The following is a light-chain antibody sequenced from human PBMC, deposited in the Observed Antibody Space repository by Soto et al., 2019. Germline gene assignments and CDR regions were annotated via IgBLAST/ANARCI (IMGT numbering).Light chain of an antibody. V-gene: IGLV2-14*01. CDR1: SSDVGGYNY. CDR3: SSYTSSSTLVV. CDR2: DVI. Sequence: QSALTQPASVSGSPGQSITISCTGTSSDVGGYNYVSWYQQHPGKAPKLIIYDVIKRPSGVSNRFSGSKSGNTASLTISGLQAEDEAEYYCSSYTSSSTLVVFGGGTKVTVL. J-gene: IGLJ2*01.